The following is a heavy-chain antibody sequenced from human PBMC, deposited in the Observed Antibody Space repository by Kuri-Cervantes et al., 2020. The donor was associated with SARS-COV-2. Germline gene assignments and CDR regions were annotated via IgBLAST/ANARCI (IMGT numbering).Heavy chain of an antibody. J-gene: IGHJ2*01. D-gene: IGHD6-13*01. CDR3: ARGEQQLVQVGWFSDL. CDR1: GRTFSNYA. CDR2: IIPLFSTT. V-gene: IGHV1-69*05. Sequence: SVKVSCKASGRTFSNYAFSWVRQAPGQGLEWMGGIIPLFSTTNYAQRFQGRVTITKDESTNTVYMELSSLTSEDTAVYYCARGEQQLVQVGWFSDLWGRGTLVTVSS.